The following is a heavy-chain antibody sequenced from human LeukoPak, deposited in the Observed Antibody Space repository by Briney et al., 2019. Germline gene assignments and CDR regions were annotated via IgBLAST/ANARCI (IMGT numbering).Heavy chain of an antibody. CDR2: IRSKASSYAT. V-gene: IGHV3-73*01. D-gene: IGHD6-13*01. Sequence: PGGSLRLSCAASGFTFSGSAMHWVRQASGKGLEWVGRIRSKASSYATAYAASVKGRFTISRDDSKNTAYLQMNSLKTEDTAVYYCTRHDSSSWTSYYYGMDVWGQGTTVTVSS. J-gene: IGHJ6*02. CDR3: TRHDSSSWTSYYYGMDV. CDR1: GFTFSGSA.